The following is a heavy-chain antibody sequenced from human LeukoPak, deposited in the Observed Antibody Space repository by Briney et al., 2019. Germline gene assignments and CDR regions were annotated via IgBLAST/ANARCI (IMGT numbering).Heavy chain of an antibody. V-gene: IGHV1-18*03. CDR3: AREEYSGYDAPLIDY. Sequence: ASVRVCCKASGYTFTSYGISRVRQAPGQGLEWMGWISAYNGNTNYAQKVQGRVTMTTDTSTSTAYMELRSLRSNDMAVYYCAREEYSGYDAPLIDYWGQGTLVTVSS. D-gene: IGHD5-12*01. J-gene: IGHJ4*02. CDR2: ISAYNGNT. CDR1: GYTFTSYG.